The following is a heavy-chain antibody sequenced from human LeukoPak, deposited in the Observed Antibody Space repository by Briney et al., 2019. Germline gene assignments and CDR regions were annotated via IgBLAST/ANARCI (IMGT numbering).Heavy chain of an antibody. J-gene: IGHJ5*02. V-gene: IGHV1-3*04. CDR1: GYTFSNSA. D-gene: IGHD4-17*01. CDR3: ARGPTDYANWFDP. Sequence: RGASVKVSCKTSGYTFSNSAMHWVRQAPGQGLEWMAWINTGNGNTKYSQKFQGRATITRDTSATTAYMELSSLTSEDTAVYYCARGPTDYANWFDPWGQGTLVTVSS. CDR2: INTGNGNT.